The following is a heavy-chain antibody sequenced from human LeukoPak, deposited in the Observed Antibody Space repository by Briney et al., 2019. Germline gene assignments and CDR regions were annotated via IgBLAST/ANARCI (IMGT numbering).Heavy chain of an antibody. Sequence: PGGSLRLSCADSGFTFNKAWMSWVRQAPGKGLEWVSSISSSSSYIYYADSVKGRFTISRDNAKNSLYLQMNSLRAEDTAVYYCARTMARYCSGGSCYTMDVWGKGTTVNVAS. V-gene: IGHV3-21*01. D-gene: IGHD2-15*01. J-gene: IGHJ6*04. CDR3: ARTMARYCSGGSCYTMDV. CDR1: GFTFNKAW. CDR2: ISSSSSYI.